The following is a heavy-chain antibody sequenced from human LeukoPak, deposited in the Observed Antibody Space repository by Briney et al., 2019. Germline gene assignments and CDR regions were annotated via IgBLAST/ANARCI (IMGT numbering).Heavy chain of an antibody. D-gene: IGHD1-1*01. V-gene: IGHV3-74*01. CDR3: ARGNAHAFDI. J-gene: IGHJ3*02. CDR2: INTDGSGT. Sequence: GGSLRLSCEASRFTFSSYWMHWVRQAPGKGLVWVSRINTDGSGTSYADSVKGRFTISRDNAKNTLYLQMNSLRAEDTAVYYCARGNAHAFDIWGQGTMVTVSS. CDR1: RFTFSSYW.